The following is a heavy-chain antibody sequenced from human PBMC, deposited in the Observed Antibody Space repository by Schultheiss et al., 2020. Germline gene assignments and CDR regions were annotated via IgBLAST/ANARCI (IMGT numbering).Heavy chain of an antibody. V-gene: IGHV1-8*02. D-gene: IGHD1-26*01. Sequence: ASVKVSCKASGGTFSSYAISWVRQAPGQGLEWMGWISAYNGNTNYAQKFQGRVTMTRNTSISTAYMELSSLRSEDTAVYYCAKEEGDIGWEPQGFDYWGQGTLVTVS. CDR3: AKEEGDIGWEPQGFDY. J-gene: IGHJ4*02. CDR2: ISAYNGNT. CDR1: GGTFSSYA.